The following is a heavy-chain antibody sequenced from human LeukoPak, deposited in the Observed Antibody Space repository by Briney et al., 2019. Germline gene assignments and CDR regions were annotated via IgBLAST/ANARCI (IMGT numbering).Heavy chain of an antibody. J-gene: IGHJ4*02. V-gene: IGHV4-34*01. CDR3: ARGPAARGFDY. CDR2: INHSGST. D-gene: IGHD6-6*01. CDR1: GGSFSGYY. Sequence: SETLSLTYAVYGGSFSGYYWSWIRQPPGKGLEWIGEINHSGSTNYNPSLKSRVTISVDTSKNQFSLKLSSVTAADTAVYYCARGPAARGFDYWGQGTLVTVSP.